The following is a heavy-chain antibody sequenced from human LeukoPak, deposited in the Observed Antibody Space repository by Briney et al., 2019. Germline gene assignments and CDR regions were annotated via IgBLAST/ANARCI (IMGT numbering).Heavy chain of an antibody. CDR3: TTVRGWYGGY. V-gene: IGHV3-15*01. Sequence: GGSLRLSCAASGFTFSHSWMSWVRQAPGKGLEWVGRIKSKTDGGTKDYATPVKGRITISRDGSKNNLDLQMNSRKTENTAVYYCTTVRGWYGGYWGQGTLVTVSS. J-gene: IGHJ4*02. CDR2: IKSKTDGGTK. D-gene: IGHD6-19*01. CDR1: GFTFSHSW.